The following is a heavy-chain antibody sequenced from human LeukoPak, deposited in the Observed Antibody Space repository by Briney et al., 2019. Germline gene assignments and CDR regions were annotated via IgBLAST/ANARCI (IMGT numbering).Heavy chain of an antibody. CDR2: ISGSGGST. CDR3: ARDPHYYGSGSYFDL. V-gene: IGHV3-23*01. J-gene: IGHJ4*02. CDR1: GFTFSSYA. Sequence: SGGSLRLSCAASGFTFSSYAMSWVRQAPGKGLEWVSAISGSGGSTYYADSVKGRFTISRDNSKNTLYLQMNSLRAEDTAVYYCARDPHYYGSGSYFDLWGQGTLVTVSS. D-gene: IGHD3-10*01.